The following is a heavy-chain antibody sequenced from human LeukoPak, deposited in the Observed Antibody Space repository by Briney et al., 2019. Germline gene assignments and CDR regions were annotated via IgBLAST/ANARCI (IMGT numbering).Heavy chain of an antibody. Sequence: SVTVSCKASGGTFSSYAISWVRQAPGQGLEWMGGIIPIFGTANYAQKFQGRVTITADESTSTAYMELSSLRSEDTAVYYCARGGTTVAGTFWFDPWGQGTLVTVSS. CDR1: GGTFSSYA. J-gene: IGHJ5*02. CDR2: IIPIFGTA. D-gene: IGHD6-19*01. CDR3: ARGGTTVAGTFWFDP. V-gene: IGHV1-69*13.